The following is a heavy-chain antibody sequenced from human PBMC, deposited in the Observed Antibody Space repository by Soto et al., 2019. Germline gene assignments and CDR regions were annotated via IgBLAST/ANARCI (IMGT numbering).Heavy chain of an antibody. D-gene: IGHD1-7*01. CDR3: ARAHLELYRFEL. CDR1: GGSITRRGDY. V-gene: IGHV4-31*03. J-gene: IGHJ4*02. Sequence: QVQLQESGPGLVKPSQTLSLTCSVSGGSITRRGDYWSWIRQVPGKGLEWIGYVYYTGSTYSNPSLESRVSISVDTSKTHFSLRLISVTAADAAVYFCARAHLELYRFELWGQGTLVNVSS. CDR2: VYYTGST.